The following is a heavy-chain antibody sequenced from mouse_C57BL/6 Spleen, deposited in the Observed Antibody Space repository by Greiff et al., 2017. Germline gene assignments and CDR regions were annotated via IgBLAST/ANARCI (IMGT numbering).Heavy chain of an antibody. J-gene: IGHJ4*01. CDR1: GYTFTDYY. CDR2: INPNNGGT. Sequence: VQLQQSGPELVKPGASVKISCKASGYTFTDYYMNWVKQSHGKSLEWIGDINPNNGGTSYNQKFKGKATLTVDKSSSTAYMELRSLTSEDSAVYYCARNSNSYAMDYWGQGTSVTVSS. D-gene: IGHD2-5*01. CDR3: ARNSNSYAMDY. V-gene: IGHV1-26*01.